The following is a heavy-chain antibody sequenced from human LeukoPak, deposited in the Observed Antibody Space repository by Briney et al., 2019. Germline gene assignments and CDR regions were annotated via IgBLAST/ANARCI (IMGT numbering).Heavy chain of an antibody. CDR3: AKDRHSDYYYGMDV. D-gene: IGHD3-3*02. Sequence: PGGSLRLSYTASGFTFNDYAMHWVRQAPGKGLEWVSGISWNSGMRAYADSVKGRFIISRDNAKDSLYLQMNSLRPEDTAFYYCAKDRHSDYYYGMDVWGQGTTVTVSS. CDR1: GFTFNDYA. V-gene: IGHV3-9*01. CDR2: ISWNSGMR. J-gene: IGHJ6*02.